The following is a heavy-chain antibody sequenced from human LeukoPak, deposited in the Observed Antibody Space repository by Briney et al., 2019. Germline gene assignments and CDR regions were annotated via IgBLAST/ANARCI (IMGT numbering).Heavy chain of an antibody. V-gene: IGHV3-7*01. J-gene: IGHJ5*02. CDR3: ARARSGYKIDP. CDR2: INQDGNED. D-gene: IGHD1-14*01. Sequence: GGSLRLSCAASGFTFSSSWMIWLRQAPGKGLEWVANINQDGNEDYYVDSVKGRFTISRDNAKNSLFLQMNSLRAEDTAMYYCARARSGYKIDPWGQGTLVTVSS. CDR1: GFTFSSSW.